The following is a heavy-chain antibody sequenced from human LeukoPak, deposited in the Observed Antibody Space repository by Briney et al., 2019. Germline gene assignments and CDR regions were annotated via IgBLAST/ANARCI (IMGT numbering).Heavy chain of an antibody. CDR3: IRDFRSADL. V-gene: IGHV3-74*01. CDR2: IYVDGRTT. CDR1: GFTFSNYW. J-gene: IGHJ5*02. Sequence: GGSLRLSCVASGFTFSNYWMHWVRQPPRKGLVWVSRIYVDGRTTNYADSVKGRFTIPRDNAKNTVYLEMNSLSVEDMATYYCIRDFRSADLWGQGTLVTVTS.